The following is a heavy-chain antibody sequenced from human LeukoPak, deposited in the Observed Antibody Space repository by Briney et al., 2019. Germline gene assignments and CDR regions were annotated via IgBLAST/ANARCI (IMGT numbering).Heavy chain of an antibody. J-gene: IGHJ4*02. V-gene: IGHV1-69*05. D-gene: IGHD3-22*01. CDR1: GGTFSSYA. Sequence: ASVKVSCKASGGTFSSYAISWVRQAPGQGLEWMGRIIPIFGTANYAQKFQGRVTITTDESTSTAYMELSSLRSEDTAVYYCARAGLRSDYYGSSGYYWDYWGQGTLVTVSS. CDR3: ARAGLRSDYYGSSGYYWDY. CDR2: IIPIFGTA.